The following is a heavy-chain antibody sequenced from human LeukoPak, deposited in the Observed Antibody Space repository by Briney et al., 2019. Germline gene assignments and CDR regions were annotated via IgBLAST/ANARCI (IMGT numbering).Heavy chain of an antibody. D-gene: IGHD1-26*01. V-gene: IGHV3-21*01. CDR3: ARDLLGWELHYFDY. J-gene: IGHJ4*02. CDR1: GFTFSSYS. Sequence: GGSLRLSCAASGFTFSSYSMNWVRQAPGKGLEWVSSISTTSSYIYYADSVKGRFTISRDNAKNSLYLQMNSLRAEDTAVYYCARDLLGWELHYFDYWGQGTLVTVSS. CDR2: ISTTSSYI.